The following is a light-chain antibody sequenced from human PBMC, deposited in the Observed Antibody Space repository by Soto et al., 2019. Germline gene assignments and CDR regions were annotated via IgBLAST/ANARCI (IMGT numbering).Light chain of an antibody. CDR2: KAS. V-gene: IGKV1-5*03. CDR3: QLYST. J-gene: IGKJ1*01. Sequence: DIQMTQSPSTLSASEGDRVTITCRASQSVSSWLAWYQQKPGKAPKLLIYKASSLESGVPSRFSGSGSGTEFTLTISSLQPDDFATYYCQLYSTFGQGTKVEIK. CDR1: QSVSSW.